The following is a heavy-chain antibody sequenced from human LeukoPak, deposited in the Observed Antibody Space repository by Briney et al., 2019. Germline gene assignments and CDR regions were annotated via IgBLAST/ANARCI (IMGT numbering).Heavy chain of an antibody. CDR1: GFTFSSYS. J-gene: IGHJ4*02. CDR2: ISSSSSTV. D-gene: IGHD2-8*01. CDR3: ARDNDYFYY. V-gene: IGHV3-48*01. Sequence: GGSLRLSCAASGFTFSSYSMNWVRQAPGKGLEWVSYISSSSSTVYYADSVKGRFTISRDNAKNSLYLQMNSLRAEDTAVYYCARDNDYFYYWGQGTLVTVSS.